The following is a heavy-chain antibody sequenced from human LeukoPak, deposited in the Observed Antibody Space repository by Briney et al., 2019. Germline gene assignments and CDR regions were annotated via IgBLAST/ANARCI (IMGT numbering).Heavy chain of an antibody. D-gene: IGHD1-14*01. CDR3: ARDRSSYFDY. V-gene: IGHV4-39*01. J-gene: IGHJ4*02. CDR1: GGSISSNNYY. Sequence: PSETLSLTCTVSGGSISSNNYYWGWIRQPPGKGLEWIGSIYNSGGTYYNPSVKSRVTISVDTSKNQFALKLSSVTAADAAVYYCARDRSSYFDYWGQGTLVTVSS. CDR2: IYNSGGT.